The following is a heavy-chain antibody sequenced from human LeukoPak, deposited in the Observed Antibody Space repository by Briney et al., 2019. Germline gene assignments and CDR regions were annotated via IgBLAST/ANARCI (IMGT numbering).Heavy chain of an antibody. J-gene: IGHJ5*02. CDR1: GGSISSYY. V-gene: IGHV4-4*07. D-gene: IGHD3-22*01. CDR3: ARARLYYYDSSGYSFWFDP. Sequence: SETLSLTCTVSGGSISSYYWSWIRQPAGKGLEWIGRIYTSGSTNYNPSLKSRVTMSVDTSKNQFSLKLSSVTAADTAVYYCARARLYYYDSSGYSFWFDPWGQGTLVTVS. CDR2: IYTSGST.